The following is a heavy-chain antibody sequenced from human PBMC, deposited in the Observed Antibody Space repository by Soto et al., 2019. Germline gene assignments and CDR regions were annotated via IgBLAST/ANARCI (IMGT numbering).Heavy chain of an antibody. V-gene: IGHV4-39*01. J-gene: IGHJ4*02. CDR3: ARLEGLATISYYFDF. CDR1: DDSINSDKYY. D-gene: IGHD3-9*01. Sequence: PSETLSLTCSVSDDSINSDKYYWGWIRQPPGKGLEWTGSIYYRGNAYYNPTLQTRVTISLEKSKSQFSLKLKSVTAAYLALYFCARLEGLATISYYFDFWGPGALVTVSS. CDR2: IYYRGNA.